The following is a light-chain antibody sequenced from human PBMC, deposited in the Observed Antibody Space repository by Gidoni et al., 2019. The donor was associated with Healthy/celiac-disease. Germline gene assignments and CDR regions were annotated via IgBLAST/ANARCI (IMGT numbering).Light chain of an antibody. J-gene: IGKJ4*01. Sequence: DIQMTQSPSSLSASVGDRVTITCRASQSISSYLNWYQQKPGKAPKLLIYAASSLQSGVPSRFSGSGSGTDFTLTISSLQPEDFATYYCQQSYNTLTFGGXTKVEIK. V-gene: IGKV1-39*01. CDR3: QQSYNTLT. CDR1: QSISSY. CDR2: AAS.